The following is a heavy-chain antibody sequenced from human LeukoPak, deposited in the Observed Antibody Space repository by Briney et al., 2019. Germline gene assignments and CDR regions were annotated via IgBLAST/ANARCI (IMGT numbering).Heavy chain of an antibody. J-gene: IGHJ4*02. CDR1: GFRVSHNY. CDR3: TRDTPGIAASVSGG. Sequence: GGSLRLSCTASGFRVSHNYMNWARQAPGKGLEWVALIYSGGNTHYADSVKGRFTISRDNSKNTLYLQMSSLRVEDTAVYYCTRDTPGIAASVSGGWGQGALVTVSS. V-gene: IGHV3-53*01. CDR2: IYSGGNT. D-gene: IGHD6-13*01.